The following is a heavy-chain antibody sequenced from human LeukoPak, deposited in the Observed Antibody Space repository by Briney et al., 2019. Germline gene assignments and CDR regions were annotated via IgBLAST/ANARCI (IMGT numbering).Heavy chain of an antibody. J-gene: IGHJ4*02. D-gene: IGHD1-1*01. V-gene: IGHV1-69*13. CDR1: GGTFSSYA. Sequence: ASVKVSCKXSGGTFSSYALSWVRQAPRQGLEWMGRIIPVFGTTTYAQKFQGRVTITADESTTTAYMELRRLTSEDTAMYYCARGLGTRWFFDYWGQGTLVTVSS. CDR3: ARGLGTRWFFDY. CDR2: IIPVFGTT.